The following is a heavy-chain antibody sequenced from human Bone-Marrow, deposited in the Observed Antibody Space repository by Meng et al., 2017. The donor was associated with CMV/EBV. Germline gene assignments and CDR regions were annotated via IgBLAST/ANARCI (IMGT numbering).Heavy chain of an antibody. Sequence: GESLKISCAASGFTVSSNYMSWVRQAPGKGLEWVSVIYSGGSTYYADSVKGRFTISRDNSKDTFYLQMSSLRGEDTALYYCAREYGSLRSYYFYGMDVWGQGTTVTVSS. CDR2: IYSGGST. D-gene: IGHD4-17*01. J-gene: IGHJ6*02. CDR1: GFTVSSNY. V-gene: IGHV3-53*05. CDR3: AREYGSLRSYYFYGMDV.